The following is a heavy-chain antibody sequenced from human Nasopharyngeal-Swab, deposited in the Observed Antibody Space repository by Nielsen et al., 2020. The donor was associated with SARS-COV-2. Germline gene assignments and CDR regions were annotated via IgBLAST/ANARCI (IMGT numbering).Heavy chain of an antibody. CDR3: AKDREIRGGGFDS. Sequence: GESLKISCAASGFTFSGYGMHWVRQAPGKGLEWLAIIFYDGSSEYYADSVKGRFTISRDNSKNTLYMQVNSLRPEDTAVYYCAKDREIRGGGFDSWGQGTLVTVSS. J-gene: IGHJ4*02. V-gene: IGHV3-30*02. CDR1: GFTFSGYG. CDR2: IFYDGSSE. D-gene: IGHD3-10*01.